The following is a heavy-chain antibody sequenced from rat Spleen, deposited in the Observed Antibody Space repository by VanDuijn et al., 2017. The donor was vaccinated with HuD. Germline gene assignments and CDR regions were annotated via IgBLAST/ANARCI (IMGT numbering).Heavy chain of an antibody. D-gene: IGHD5-1*01. J-gene: IGHJ3*01. CDR3: ARVTGVFAY. CDR2: ISPDGGST. Sequence: EVQLVESGGGLVQPGRSLKLSCAASGFTFSSYWIYWIRQDPGEGLEWVSSISPDGGSTYYPDSVKGRFTISRDNARSTLYLQMDSLRSEDTATYYCARVTGVFAYWGQGTLVTVSS. V-gene: IGHV5-58*01. CDR1: GFTFSSYW.